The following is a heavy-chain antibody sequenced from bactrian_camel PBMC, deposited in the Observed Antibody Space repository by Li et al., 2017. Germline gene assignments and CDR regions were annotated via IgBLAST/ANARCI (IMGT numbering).Heavy chain of an antibody. CDR1: GYITSSYC. D-gene: IGHD7*01. Sequence: QVQLVESGGGSPQAGGSLRLSCVASGYITSSYCMGWFRQSEGKEREAVATIDSDGKTSYADFLKGRFFISKVKDNGKDTLYLQMNSLTPEDTATYYCTVGSKWTCAAGSWWQVPFYSDWGQGTQVTVS. CDR3: TVGSKWTCAAGSWWQVPFYSD. CDR2: IDSDGKT. J-gene: IGHJ4*01. V-gene: IGHV3S53*01.